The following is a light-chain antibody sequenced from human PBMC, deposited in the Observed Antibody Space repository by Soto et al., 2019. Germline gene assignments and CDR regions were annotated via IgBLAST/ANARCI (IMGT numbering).Light chain of an antibody. CDR2: GAS. J-gene: IGKJ2*01. V-gene: IGKV1-5*01. Sequence: GDSVTITCRASRSINYWLAWYQQKPGKAPRLLIYGASSLQSGVPSRFSGSGSETEFTLTISSLQPDDFATYYCQQYDGHFGQGTKLEVK. CDR3: QQYDGH. CDR1: RSINYW.